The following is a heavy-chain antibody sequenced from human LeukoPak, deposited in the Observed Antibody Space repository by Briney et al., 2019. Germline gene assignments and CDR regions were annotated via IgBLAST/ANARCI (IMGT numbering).Heavy chain of an antibody. V-gene: IGHV3-23*01. CDR3: AKDTSIGRYCTNGVCSPFDY. D-gene: IGHD2-8*01. J-gene: IGHJ4*02. CDR2: INDSGGST. Sequence: GGSLRLSCAASGFTFSSYAMSWVRQAPGKGLEWVSAINDSGGSTYDADSVKGRFTISRDNSKNTLYLQMNSLRAEDTAVYYCAKDTSIGRYCTNGVCSPFDYWGQGTLVTVSS. CDR1: GFTFSSYA.